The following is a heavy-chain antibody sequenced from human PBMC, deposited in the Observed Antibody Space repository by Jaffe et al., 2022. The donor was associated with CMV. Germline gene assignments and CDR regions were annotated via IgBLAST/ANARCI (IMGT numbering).Heavy chain of an antibody. CDR2: ISSSSSTI. CDR3: ARDKTPPYYDFWSGLPDY. CDR1: GFTFSSYS. V-gene: IGHV3-48*02. Sequence: EVQLVESGGGLVQPGGSLRLSCAASGFTFSSYSMNWVRQAPGKGLEWVSYISSSSSTIYYADSVKGRFTISRDNAKNSLYLQMNSLRDEDTAVYYCARDKTPPYYDFWSGLPDYWGQGTLVTVSS. J-gene: IGHJ4*02. D-gene: IGHD3-3*01.